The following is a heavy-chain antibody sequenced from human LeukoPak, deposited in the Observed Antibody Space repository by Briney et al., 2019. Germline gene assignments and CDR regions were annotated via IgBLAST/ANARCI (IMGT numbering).Heavy chain of an antibody. CDR2: ISLGGNT. Sequence: SETLSLTCTVSSGSIGSSTWWIWVRQTPVKRLEWIGEISLGGNTNHNPSLRSRVTISVDKSKNQLFLKLTPVTAADTAIYYCASNWGYSQGHWGQGILVTVSS. D-gene: IGHD7-27*01. J-gene: IGHJ4*02. CDR1: SGSIGSSTW. V-gene: IGHV4-4*02. CDR3: ASNWGYSQGH.